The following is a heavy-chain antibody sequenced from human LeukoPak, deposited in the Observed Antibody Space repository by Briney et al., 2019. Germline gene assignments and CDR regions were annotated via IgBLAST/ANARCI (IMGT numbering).Heavy chain of an antibody. CDR3: ARVEGAAAFNP. CDR2: ISRSGTNI. CDR1: GITFNTYG. Sequence: GGSLRLSCTASGITFNTYGMSWVRQAPGKGLEWVSSISRSGTNIYYADSVKGRFTISRDNAKNSLYLQVNSLRAEDTAVYYCARVEGAAAFNPWGQGTLVTVSS. D-gene: IGHD6-13*01. J-gene: IGHJ5*02. V-gene: IGHV3-21*01.